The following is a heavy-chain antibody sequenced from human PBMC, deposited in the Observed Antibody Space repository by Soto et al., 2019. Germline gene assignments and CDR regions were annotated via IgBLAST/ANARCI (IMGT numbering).Heavy chain of an antibody. CDR2: MYYSGST. CDR1: GGSINNYQ. V-gene: IGHV4-59*01. CDR3: ARVGYGSLIDY. D-gene: IGHD3-10*01. Sequence: PSETLSLTCTVSGGSINNYQWSWIRQAPGKGLEWIGNMYYSGSTNYNPSLKSRVTISVDTSKNLFSLRLSSVTAADTAVYYCARVGYGSLIDYWGQGTLVTVSS. J-gene: IGHJ4*02.